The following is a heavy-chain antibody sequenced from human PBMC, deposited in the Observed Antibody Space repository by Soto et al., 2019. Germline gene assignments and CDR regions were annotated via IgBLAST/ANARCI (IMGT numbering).Heavy chain of an antibody. V-gene: IGHV3-23*01. J-gene: IGHJ4*02. CDR1: GFTFSSYA. CDR3: AKDTTPYYGSGTYFDY. D-gene: IGHD3-10*01. Sequence: GGSLRLSCAASGFTFSSYAMSWVRQAPGKGLEWVSAVSGSGGSTYYADSVKGRFTSSRDNSKNTLYLQMNSLRAEDTAVYYCAKDTTPYYGSGTYFDYWGQGTLVTVSS. CDR2: VSGSGGST.